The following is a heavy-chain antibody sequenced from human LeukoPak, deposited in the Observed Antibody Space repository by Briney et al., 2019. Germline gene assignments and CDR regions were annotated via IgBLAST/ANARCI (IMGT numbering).Heavy chain of an antibody. CDR1: GFTFSSYS. D-gene: IGHD3-22*01. CDR3: ARHVVALGFDY. J-gene: IGHJ4*02. Sequence: GGSLRLSCAASGFTFSSYSMNWVRQAPGKGLEWVSSISTSSTIYYADSVKGRFTISRDNAKNSLYLQMNSLRAEDTAVYYCARHVVALGFDYWGQGTLVTVSS. CDR2: ISTSSTI. V-gene: IGHV3-21*01.